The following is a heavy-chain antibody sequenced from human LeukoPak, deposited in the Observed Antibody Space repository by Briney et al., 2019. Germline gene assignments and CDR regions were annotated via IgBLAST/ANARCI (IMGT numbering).Heavy chain of an antibody. D-gene: IGHD6-13*01. CDR1: GGSISSSSYY. CDR3: ARGGYSSSWYVRYFQH. V-gene: IGHV4-39*07. J-gene: IGHJ1*01. Sequence: SETLSLTCTVSGGSISSSSYYWGWIRQPPGKGLEWIGEINHSGSTNYNPSLKSRVTISVDTSKNQFSLKLSSVTAADTAVYYCARGGYSSSWYVRYFQHWGQGTLVTVSS. CDR2: INHSGST.